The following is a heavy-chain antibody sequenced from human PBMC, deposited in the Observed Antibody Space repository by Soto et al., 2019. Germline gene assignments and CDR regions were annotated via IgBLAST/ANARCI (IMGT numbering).Heavy chain of an antibody. D-gene: IGHD2-15*01. CDR2: ISWNSGSI. CDR1: GFTFDDYA. CDR3: AKDIGWVAATNIYCGMDV. V-gene: IGHV3-9*01. Sequence: EVQLVESGGGLVQPGRSLRLSCAASGFTFDDYAMHWVRQAPGKGLEWVSGISWNSGSIGYADSVKGRFTISRDNXKXSXXLQMNSLRAEDTALYYCAKDIGWVAATNIYCGMDVWGQGTTGTVSS. J-gene: IGHJ6*02.